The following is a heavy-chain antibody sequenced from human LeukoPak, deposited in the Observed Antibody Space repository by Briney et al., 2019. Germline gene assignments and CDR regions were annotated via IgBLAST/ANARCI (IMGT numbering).Heavy chain of an antibody. CDR1: GGSISSNSHY. V-gene: IGHV4-31*03. CDR3: ARDGRLWFGETNWFDP. CDR2: IYYSGST. D-gene: IGHD3-10*01. Sequence: SETLSLTCTVSGGSISSNSHYWGWIRQPPGTGLEWIGCIYYSGSTYYNPSLKSRVIISLDTSKNQLSLKLSSLTAADTAFYYCARDGRLWFGETNWFDPWGQGTLVTVSS. J-gene: IGHJ5*02.